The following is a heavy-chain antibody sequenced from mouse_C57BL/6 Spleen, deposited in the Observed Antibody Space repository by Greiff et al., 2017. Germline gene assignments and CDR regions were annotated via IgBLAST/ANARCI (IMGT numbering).Heavy chain of an antibody. D-gene: IGHD2-10*02. V-gene: IGHV14-4*01. J-gene: IGHJ1*03. CDR2: IDPENGDT. CDR1: GFNIKDDY. Sequence: VQLKQSGAELVRPGASVKLSCTASGFNIKDDYMHWVKQRPEQGLAWIGWIDPENGDTEYASKFQGKATITADTSSNTAYLQLSSLTSGDTAVYYCTSLGYFDVWGTGTTVTVSS. CDR3: TSLGYFDV.